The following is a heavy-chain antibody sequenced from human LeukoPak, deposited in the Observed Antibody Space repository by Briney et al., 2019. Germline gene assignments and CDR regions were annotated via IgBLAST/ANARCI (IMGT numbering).Heavy chain of an antibody. CDR2: IRSDETNK. V-gene: IGHV3-30*02. J-gene: IGHJ4*02. CDR1: GFTFSSYG. Sequence: GGSLRLSCAASGFTFSSYGMHWVRQAPGKGLEWVAFIRSDETNKYYADSVKGRFTIPRDNSKNTLYLQMNSLRAEDTAVYYCAKAERWLQITLDCWGQGTLVTVSS. D-gene: IGHD5-24*01. CDR3: AKAERWLQITLDC.